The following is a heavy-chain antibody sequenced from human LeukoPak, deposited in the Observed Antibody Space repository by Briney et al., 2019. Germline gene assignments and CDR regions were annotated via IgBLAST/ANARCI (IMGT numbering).Heavy chain of an antibody. J-gene: IGHJ4*02. CDR3: VSPRGFSYGYFDY. D-gene: IGHD5-18*01. Sequence: SETLSLTCTVSDGSISSSSAYWGWIRQPPGKGLEWIGSIYYSKNTYYNPSLKSRVTISADTSKNQFSLTLGSVSATDTAVYYCVSPRGFSYGYFDYWGQGTLVTVSS. CDR2: IYYSKNT. CDR1: DGSISSSSAY. V-gene: IGHV4-39*01.